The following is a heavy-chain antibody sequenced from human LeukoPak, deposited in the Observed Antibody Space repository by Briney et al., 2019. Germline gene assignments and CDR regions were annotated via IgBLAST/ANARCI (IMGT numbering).Heavy chain of an antibody. J-gene: IGHJ4*02. CDR1: GFTFSHYW. CDR3: ARDRCSSTSCFYDY. Sequence: PGGSLRLSCAASGFTFSHYWMTWVRQAPGKGLEWVANIKQDGSEQYYVDSVKGRFTISRDNAKNSLYLQMNSLTFEDTAVYYCARDRCSSTSCFYDYWGQGTLVTVSS. CDR2: IKQDGSEQ. V-gene: IGHV3-7*01. D-gene: IGHD2-2*01.